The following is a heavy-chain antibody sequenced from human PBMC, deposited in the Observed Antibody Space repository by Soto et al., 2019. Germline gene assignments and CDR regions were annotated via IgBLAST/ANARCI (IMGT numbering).Heavy chain of an antibody. CDR3: AKSYYGDYSYYYYGMDV. CDR2: ISGSGDST. Sequence: EVQVLESGGGLVQPGGSLRLSCAASGFTFSSYAMSWVRQAPGKGLEWVSAISGSGDSTRYADSVQGRFTISRDTSKHTLYLQRNSLRAEDPAVYYCAKSYYGDYSYYYYGMDVWAKGPRSPSP. V-gene: IGHV3-23*01. CDR1: GFTFSSYA. J-gene: IGHJ6*02. D-gene: IGHD4-17*01.